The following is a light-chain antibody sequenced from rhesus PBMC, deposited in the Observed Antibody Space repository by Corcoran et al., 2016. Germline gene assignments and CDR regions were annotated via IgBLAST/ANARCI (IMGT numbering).Light chain of an antibody. CDR3: QHYCSIPLT. J-gene: IGKJ4*01. CDR2: EAS. CDR1: QVITND. Sequence: DIQMTQSPSSLSASVGDRVTITCRASQVITNDLDWYQQKPGEIPKILIYEASSLQSGIPSRFSGSGSGTDFTLTISSLQPEDFATYYCQHYCSIPLTFGGGTKVEIK. V-gene: IGKV1-22*01.